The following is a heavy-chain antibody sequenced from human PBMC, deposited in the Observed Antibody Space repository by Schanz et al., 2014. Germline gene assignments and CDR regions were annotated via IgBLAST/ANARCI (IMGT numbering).Heavy chain of an antibody. V-gene: IGHV1-2*06. CDR2: INPNSGDT. D-gene: IGHD6-13*01. J-gene: IGHJ4*02. CDR3: AIAYSSSWYFFDY. Sequence: QVQLVQSGGEVKTPGASVKVSCRAFGYTFTAYYIHWVRQAPGQGLEWMGRINPNSGDTHYAQRFQGRLTMTRDPSIRTAYMELISLRSDDTAVYYCAIAYSSSWYFFDYWGQGTLATVSS. CDR1: GYTFTAYY.